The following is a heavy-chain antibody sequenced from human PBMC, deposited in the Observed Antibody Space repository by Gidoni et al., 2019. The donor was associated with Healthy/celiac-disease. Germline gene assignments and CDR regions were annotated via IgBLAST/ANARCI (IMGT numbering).Heavy chain of an antibody. V-gene: IGHV1-2*02. Sequence: QVQLVQSGAEVKKPGASVKVSCKASGSTFTGYYMHWVRQAPGQGLEGMGWRKPNSGGTNYAQKFQCRVTMTRDTSISTAYMELSRLRSDDTAVYYCARDCGGDCPDYYYYGMDVWGQGTTVTVSS. D-gene: IGHD2-21*02. CDR2: RKPNSGGT. CDR3: ARDCGGDCPDYYYYGMDV. CDR1: GSTFTGYY. J-gene: IGHJ6*02.